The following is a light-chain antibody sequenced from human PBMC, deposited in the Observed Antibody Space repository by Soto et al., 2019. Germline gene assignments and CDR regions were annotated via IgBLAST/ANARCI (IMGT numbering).Light chain of an antibody. V-gene: IGLV1-51*01. Sequence: QSVLTQPPSVSAAPGQKVTISCSGSSSNIGNNYVSWYQQLPGTAPKLLIYDNNRRPSGIPDRFSDSKSGTSATLGITGLQTGDAADYFCATWDDSLSAVLFGGGTKVTVL. J-gene: IGLJ2*01. CDR1: SSNIGNNY. CDR2: DNN. CDR3: ATWDDSLSAVL.